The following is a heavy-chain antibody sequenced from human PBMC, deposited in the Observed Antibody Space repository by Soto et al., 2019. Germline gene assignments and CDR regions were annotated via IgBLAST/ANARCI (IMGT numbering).Heavy chain of an antibody. D-gene: IGHD4-17*01. CDR3: ATSGRNYGGNSLLSHY. CDR2: ISYDGSNK. CDR1: GFTFSSYG. Sequence: QVQLVESGGGVVQPGRSLRLSCAASGFTFSSYGMHWVRQAPGKGLEWVAVISYDGSNKYYADSVKGRFTISRDNSKNTLYLQMNSLRAEDTAVYYCATSGRNYGGNSLLSHYWGQGTLVTVSS. J-gene: IGHJ4*02. V-gene: IGHV3-30*03.